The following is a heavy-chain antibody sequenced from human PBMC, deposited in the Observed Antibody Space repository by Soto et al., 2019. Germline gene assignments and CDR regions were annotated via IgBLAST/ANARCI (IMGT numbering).Heavy chain of an antibody. V-gene: IGHV4-59*01. Sequence: SETLSLTCTVSGGPISSYYWSWIRQPPGKGLEWIGYIYYSGSTNYNPSLKSRVTISVDTSKNQFSLKLSSVTAADTAVYYCARDRSSGGFDYWGQGTLVTVSS. CDR2: IYYSGST. CDR3: ARDRSSGGFDY. CDR1: GGPISSYY. J-gene: IGHJ4*02. D-gene: IGHD6-19*01.